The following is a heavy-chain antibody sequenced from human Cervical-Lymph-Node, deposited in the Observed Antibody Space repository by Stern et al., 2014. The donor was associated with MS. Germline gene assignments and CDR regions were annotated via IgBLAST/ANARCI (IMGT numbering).Heavy chain of an antibody. CDR2: IHHSGIT. Sequence: QVQLQESGPGLVKPSGTLSLTCAVSGDSISTTTWWTWVRQSPGKGLEWIGKIHHSGITDYSPSVKSRVTISLDTSKNQFSLRLNSVNAADTAMYFCARWRGTGLFDYWGQGAQVTVSS. CDR1: GDSISTTTW. D-gene: IGHD3/OR15-3a*01. V-gene: IGHV4-4*02. CDR3: ARWRGTGLFDY. J-gene: IGHJ4*02.